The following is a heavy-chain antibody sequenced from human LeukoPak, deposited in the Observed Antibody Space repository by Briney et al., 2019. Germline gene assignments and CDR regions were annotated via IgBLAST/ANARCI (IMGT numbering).Heavy chain of an antibody. CDR3: ARDIGYCSGGSCYSDAFDI. CDR2: ISYDGSNK. V-gene: IGHV3-30-3*01. Sequence: PGRSLRLSCAASGFTFSSYAMHWVRQAPGKGLEWVAVISYDGSNKYYADSVKGRFTISRDNSKNTLYLQMNSLRAEDTAVYYCARDIGYCSGGSCYSDAFDIWGQGTMVTVSS. J-gene: IGHJ3*02. CDR1: GFTFSSYA. D-gene: IGHD2-15*01.